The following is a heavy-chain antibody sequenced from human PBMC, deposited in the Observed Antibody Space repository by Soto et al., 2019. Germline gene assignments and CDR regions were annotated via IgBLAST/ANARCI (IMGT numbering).Heavy chain of an antibody. CDR1: GFTFDDYA. CDR3: AKDTGIAVAGTVFDY. D-gene: IGHD6-19*01. J-gene: IGHJ4*02. V-gene: IGHV3-9*01. CDR2: ISWNSGSI. Sequence: PGGSLRLSCAASGFTFDDYAMHWVRQAPGKGLEWVSGISWNSGSIGYADSVKGRFTISRDNAKNSLYLQMNSLRAEDTALYYCAKDTGIAVAGTVFDYWGQGTLVTVPQ.